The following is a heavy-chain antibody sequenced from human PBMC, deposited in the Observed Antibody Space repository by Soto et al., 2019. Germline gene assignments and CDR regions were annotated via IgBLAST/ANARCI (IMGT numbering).Heavy chain of an antibody. J-gene: IGHJ6*02. Sequence: SETLSLTCTVSGGSISSGDYYWSWVRQPPGKGLEWIGYIYYSGSTYYNPSLKSRVTISVDTSKNHLSLKLSSVTAADTAVYYCAWGGGNSGDYYYGMDVWGQGTTVTVYS. CDR2: IYYSGST. CDR1: GGSISSGDYY. D-gene: IGHD2-21*02. V-gene: IGHV4-30-4*01. CDR3: AWGGGNSGDYYYGMDV.